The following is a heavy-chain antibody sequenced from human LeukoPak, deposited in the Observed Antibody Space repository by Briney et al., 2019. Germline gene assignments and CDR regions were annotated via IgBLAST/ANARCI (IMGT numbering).Heavy chain of an antibody. CDR1: GFTFSSYG. CDR2: ISGSGDRT. CDR3: AKADDY. J-gene: IGHJ4*02. Sequence: GGSLRLSCVDSGFTFSSYGMFWVRQAPGKGLEWVSAISGSGDRTYYADSVKGRFTVSRDNSKNSVYLQMSSLRAEDTAVYYCAKADDYWGQGTLVTVSS. V-gene: IGHV3-23*01.